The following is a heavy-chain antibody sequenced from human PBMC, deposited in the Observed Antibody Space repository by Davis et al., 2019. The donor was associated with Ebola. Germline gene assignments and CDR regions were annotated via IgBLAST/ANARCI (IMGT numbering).Heavy chain of an antibody. Sequence: SGPTLVKPTQTLTLTCTFSGFSLSTSGVGVGWIRQPPGKALEWLALIYWDDDKRYSPSLKSRLTITKDTSKNQVVLTMTNMDPVDTATYYCARTQRIPIYCSSTSCYAAGVYYYYYGMDVWGKGTTVTVSS. CDR1: GFSLSTSGVG. CDR2: IYWDDDK. CDR3: ARTQRIPIYCSSTSCYAAGVYYYYYGMDV. D-gene: IGHD2-2*01. V-gene: IGHV2-5*02. J-gene: IGHJ6*04.